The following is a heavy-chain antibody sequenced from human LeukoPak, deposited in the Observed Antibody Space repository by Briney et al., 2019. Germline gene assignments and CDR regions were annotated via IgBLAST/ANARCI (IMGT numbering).Heavy chain of an antibody. CDR2: IYTSGST. D-gene: IGHD3-16*01. CDR1: GGSISSGSYY. CDR3: AREYRGGFDY. Sequence: PSETLSLTCTVSGGSISSGSYYWSWIRQPAGKGLEWIGRIYTSGSTNYNPSLKSRVTISVDTSKNQFSLKLSSVTAADTAVYYCAREYRGGFDYWGQGTLVTVSS. J-gene: IGHJ4*02. V-gene: IGHV4-61*02.